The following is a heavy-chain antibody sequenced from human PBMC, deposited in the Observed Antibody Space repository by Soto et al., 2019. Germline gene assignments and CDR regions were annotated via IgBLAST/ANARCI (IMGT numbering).Heavy chain of an antibody. D-gene: IGHD3-3*01. Sequence: PSETLSLTCAVYGGSFSGYYWSWIRQPPGKGLEWIGEINHSGSTNYNPSLKSRVTISVDTSKNQFSLKLSSVTAADTAVYYCARLHYDFWSGHTYYMDVWGKGTTVTVSS. V-gene: IGHV4-34*01. CDR1: GGSFSGYY. CDR3: ARLHYDFWSGHTYYMDV. CDR2: INHSGST. J-gene: IGHJ6*03.